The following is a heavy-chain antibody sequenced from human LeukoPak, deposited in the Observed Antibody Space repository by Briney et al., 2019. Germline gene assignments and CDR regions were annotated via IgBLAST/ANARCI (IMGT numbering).Heavy chain of an antibody. D-gene: IGHD3-16*01. CDR3: ASPRRGIHAFDI. CDR1: GGSISSYY. CDR2: IYYSGST. J-gene: IGHJ3*02. V-gene: IGHV4-59*01. Sequence: SETLSLTCTVSGGSISSYYWSWIRQPPGKGLEWIGYIYYSGSTNYNPSLKSRVTISVDTSKNQFSLKLSSVTAADTAVYYCASPRRGIHAFDIWGQGTMVTVSS.